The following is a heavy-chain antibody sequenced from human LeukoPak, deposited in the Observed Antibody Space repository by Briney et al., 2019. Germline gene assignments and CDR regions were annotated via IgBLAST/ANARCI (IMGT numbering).Heavy chain of an antibody. Sequence: PGGSLRLSCAASGFTFISYGMQWVRQAPGKGLEWVAFIRYDGSRKYYADSVKGRFTISRDNSKNTLYLQMNGLRAEDTAMYYCAKVSLNMVNDAFDIWGQGTMVSVSS. J-gene: IGHJ3*02. V-gene: IGHV3-30*02. D-gene: IGHD4/OR15-4a*01. CDR1: GFTFISYG. CDR3: AKVSLNMVNDAFDI. CDR2: IRYDGSRK.